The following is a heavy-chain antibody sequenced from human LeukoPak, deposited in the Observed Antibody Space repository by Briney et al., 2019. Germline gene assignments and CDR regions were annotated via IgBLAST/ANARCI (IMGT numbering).Heavy chain of an antibody. J-gene: IGHJ4*02. D-gene: IGHD3-22*01. V-gene: IGHV3-23*01. CDR2: ISGSGGTT. Sequence: GGSLRLSCAASGFTFSSYAMSWVRQAPGKGLEWVSAISGSGGTTYYADSVKGRFTISRDNSKNTLYLQVNSLRAEDTAVYYCAKDGRYYYDSSGYWGQGTLVTVSS. CDR1: GFTFSSYA. CDR3: AKDGRYYYDSSGY.